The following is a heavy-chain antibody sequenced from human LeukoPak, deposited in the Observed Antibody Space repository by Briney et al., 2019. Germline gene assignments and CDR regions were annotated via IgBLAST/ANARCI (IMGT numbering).Heavy chain of an antibody. CDR3: ARARSGWYLGQFDY. CDR1: GFTFSNYA. Sequence: GGSLRLSCAASGFTFSNYAIHWVRQAPGKGLEWVAVISYDGSNKYYADSVKGRFTISRDNSKNTLYLQMNSLRAEDTAVYYCARARSGWYLGQFDYWDQGTLVTVSS. D-gene: IGHD6-19*01. CDR2: ISYDGSNK. V-gene: IGHV3-30*04. J-gene: IGHJ4*02.